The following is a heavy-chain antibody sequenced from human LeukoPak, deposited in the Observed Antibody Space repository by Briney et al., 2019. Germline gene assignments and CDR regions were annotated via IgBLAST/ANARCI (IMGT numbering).Heavy chain of an antibody. V-gene: IGHV1-18*01. D-gene: IGHD3-10*01. Sequence: ASVKVSCKASGYTFTNYGISWVRQAPGQGLEWMGWISAYNDNTNYAQKLQGRVTMTTDTSTSTDYMELRSLRSDDTAVYYCAIWFGEFDAFDIWGQGTMVTVSS. CDR2: ISAYNDNT. J-gene: IGHJ3*02. CDR3: AIWFGEFDAFDI. CDR1: GYTFTNYG.